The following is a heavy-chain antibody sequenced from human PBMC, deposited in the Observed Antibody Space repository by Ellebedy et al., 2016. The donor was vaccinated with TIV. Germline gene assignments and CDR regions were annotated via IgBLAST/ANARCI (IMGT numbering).Heavy chain of an antibody. CDR2: IIPIFGTA. D-gene: IGHD3-3*01. J-gene: IGHJ4*02. CDR3: ARDMDFWSGYTGGLDY. V-gene: IGHV1-69*06. Sequence: SVKVSCXASGGTFSSYAISWVRQAPGQGLEWMGGIIPIFGTANYAQKFQGRVTITADKSTSTAYMELSSLRAEDTAVYYCARDMDFWSGYTGGLDYWGQGTLVTVSS. CDR1: GGTFSSYA.